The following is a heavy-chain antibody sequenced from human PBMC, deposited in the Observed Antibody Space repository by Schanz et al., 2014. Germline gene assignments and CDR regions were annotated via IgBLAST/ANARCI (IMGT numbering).Heavy chain of an antibody. Sequence: EVQLVQSGGGLVQPGGSLRLSCAASGFTFSSYWMHWVRQVPGKGLVWVSRIKSDESSTSYADSVKGRFTISRDNAKNTLYLQMNSLRAEDTAVYYCARPALWFGDNCFDPWGQGTLVTVSS. CDR2: IKSDESST. CDR3: ARPALWFGDNCFDP. D-gene: IGHD3-10*01. CDR1: GFTFSSYW. J-gene: IGHJ5*02. V-gene: IGHV3-74*01.